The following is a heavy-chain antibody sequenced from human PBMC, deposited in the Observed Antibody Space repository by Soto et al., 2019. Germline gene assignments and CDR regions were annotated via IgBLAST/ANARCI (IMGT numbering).Heavy chain of an antibody. CDR1: GFSLSTSGGG. J-gene: IGHJ4*02. D-gene: IGHD5-18*01. Sequence: SGPTLVKPTQNLTLTCTFSGFSLSTSGGGVGWIRQPPGKALEWLALIYWDDDKRYSPSLKSRLTITKDTSKNQVVLTMTNMDPVDTATYYCAHRQGGRGYSYVHFDYWGQGTLVTVSS. V-gene: IGHV2-5*02. CDR2: IYWDDDK. CDR3: AHRQGGRGYSYVHFDY.